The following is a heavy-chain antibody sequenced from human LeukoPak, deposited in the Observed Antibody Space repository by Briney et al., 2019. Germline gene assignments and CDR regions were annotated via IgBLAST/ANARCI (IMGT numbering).Heavy chain of an antibody. D-gene: IGHD6-19*01. CDR1: GFTFNTYG. CDR3: ARGSYSSGPNYYYGMDV. CDR2: ISYGGGYI. J-gene: IGHJ6*04. V-gene: IGHV3-21*01. Sequence: GGSLKLSCAASGFTFNTYGMNWVRQAPGKGLEWVSSISYGGGYIYYADSVKGRFTISRDNAKNSLYLQMNSLTVEDTAVFYCARGSYSSGPNYYYGMDVWGKGTTVTVSS.